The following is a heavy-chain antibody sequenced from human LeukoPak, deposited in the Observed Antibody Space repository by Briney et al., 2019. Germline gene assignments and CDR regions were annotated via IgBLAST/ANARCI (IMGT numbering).Heavy chain of an antibody. CDR2: IYYSGST. Sequence: SETLSLTCTVSGGSTSSSSYYWGWIRQPPGKGLEWIGSIYYSGSTYYNPSLKSRVTISVDTSKNQFSLKLSSVTAADTAVYYCARHSGSSGWYRDFDYWGQGTLVTVSS. V-gene: IGHV4-39*01. CDR3: ARHSGSSGWYRDFDY. J-gene: IGHJ4*02. CDR1: GGSTSSSSYY. D-gene: IGHD6-19*01.